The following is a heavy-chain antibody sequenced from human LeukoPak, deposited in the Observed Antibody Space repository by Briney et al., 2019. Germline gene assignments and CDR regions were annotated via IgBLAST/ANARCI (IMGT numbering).Heavy chain of an antibody. Sequence: SETLSLTCTVSGGSISSSSYYWGWIRQPPGKGLEWIGYIYHSGSTYYNPSLKSRVTISVDRSKNQFSLKLSSVTAAGTAVYYCARGRITMVRGVSDAFDIWGQGTMVTVSS. CDR1: GGSISSSSYY. V-gene: IGHV4-39*07. J-gene: IGHJ3*02. CDR2: IYHSGST. D-gene: IGHD3-10*01. CDR3: ARGRITMVRGVSDAFDI.